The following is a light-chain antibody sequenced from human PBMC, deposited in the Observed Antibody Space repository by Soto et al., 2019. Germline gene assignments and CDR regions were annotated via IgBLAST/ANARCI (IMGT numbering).Light chain of an antibody. J-gene: IGKJ2*01. CDR2: GAS. CDR1: QSVSSSQ. V-gene: IGKV3-20*01. Sequence: EIELTQSPATLSLSPGESATLSCRASQSVSSSQVAWYQLKPGQAPRLLIYGASSRATGIPDRFCGVGSETYVTLTISRLEPEDCAVYYDQQYANSPHTFGQGTKLEIK. CDR3: QQYANSPHT.